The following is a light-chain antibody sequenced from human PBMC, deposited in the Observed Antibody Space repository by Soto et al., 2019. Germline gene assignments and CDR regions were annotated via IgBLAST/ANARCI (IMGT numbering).Light chain of an antibody. V-gene: IGKV3-11*01. CDR1: QSVSSY. CDR2: DAS. J-gene: IGKJ2*01. Sequence: EIVLTQSPATLSLSPGERATLSCRASQSVSSYLAWYQQKPGQAPRLLIYDASNRATGIPARFSGSGSGTDFTLTINSLEPEDFAVYYCQQRSNWTPYTFGQVTKLEIK. CDR3: QQRSNWTPYT.